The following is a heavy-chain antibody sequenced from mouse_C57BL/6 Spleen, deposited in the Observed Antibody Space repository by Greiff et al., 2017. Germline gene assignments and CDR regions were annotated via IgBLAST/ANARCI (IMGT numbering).Heavy chain of an antibody. Sequence: QVQLKESGAELARPGASVKLSCKASGYTFTSYGISWVKQRTGQGLEWIGEIYPRSGNTYYNEKFKGKATLTADKSSSTAYMELRSLTSEDSAVYFCARLTSLYGSSYVFDYWGQGTTLTVSS. CDR1: GYTFTSYG. V-gene: IGHV1-81*01. J-gene: IGHJ2*01. CDR2: IYPRSGNT. D-gene: IGHD1-1*01. CDR3: ARLTSLYGSSYVFDY.